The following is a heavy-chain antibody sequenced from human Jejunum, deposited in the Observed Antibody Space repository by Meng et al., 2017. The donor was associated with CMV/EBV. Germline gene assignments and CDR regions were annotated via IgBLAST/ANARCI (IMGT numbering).Heavy chain of an antibody. CDR1: IHS. CDR3: SKDKEYCSSTSCQKFYLDS. J-gene: IGHJ4*02. Sequence: IHSMNWVRQAPGKGLEWISYIDSSSSIIYYADSVKGRFTISRDNSKNTVFLQMNSLRAEDTAVYYCSKDKEYCSSTSCQKFYLDSWGQGTLVTVSS. CDR2: IDSSSSII. V-gene: IGHV3-48*01. D-gene: IGHD2-2*01.